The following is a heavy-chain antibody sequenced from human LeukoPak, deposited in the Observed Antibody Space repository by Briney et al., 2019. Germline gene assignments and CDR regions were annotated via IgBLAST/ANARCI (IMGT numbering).Heavy chain of an antibody. D-gene: IGHD3-22*01. J-gene: IGHJ4*02. V-gene: IGHV3-48*04. CDR3: ARAMGYYDSSGYYSPFDY. Sequence: GGSLRLSCAASGFTFSSYSMNWVRQAPGKGLEWVSYISSSSSTIYYADSVKGRFTISRDNAKNSLYLQMNSLRAEDTAVYYCARAMGYYDSSGYYSPFDYWGQGTLVTVSS. CDR2: ISSSSSTI. CDR1: GFTFSSYS.